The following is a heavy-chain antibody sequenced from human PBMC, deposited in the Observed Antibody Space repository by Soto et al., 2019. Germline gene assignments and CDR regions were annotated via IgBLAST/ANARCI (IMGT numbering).Heavy chain of an antibody. J-gene: IGHJ4*02. CDR2: ISITGGHT. D-gene: IGHD5-18*01. Sequence: EVQLLESGGGLVQPGGSLRLSCAASGFIFDSYAMTWVRQAPGKGLEWVSAISITGGHTYYADSVKGRFTISRDNSKNTLYLQMNSLRAEDTAVYYCAKDLVRGGYNYGDGGYFDYWGQGTLVTVSP. V-gene: IGHV3-23*01. CDR3: AKDLVRGGYNYGDGGYFDY. CDR1: GFIFDSYA.